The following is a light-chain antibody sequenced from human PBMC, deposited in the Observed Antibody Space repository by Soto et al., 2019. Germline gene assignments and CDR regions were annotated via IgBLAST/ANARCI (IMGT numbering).Light chain of an antibody. J-gene: IGLJ2*01. Sequence: QSALTQPASVSGSPGQSITISCTGTSSDFGSYNLVSWYQQHPGKAPKLMMYEDIERPSGVSNRFSGSKSGNTASLTISGLQTEDEADYYCCSYAGGTSVVFGGGTKLTVL. CDR3: CSYAGGTSVV. V-gene: IGLV2-23*01. CDR1: SSDFGSYNL. CDR2: EDI.